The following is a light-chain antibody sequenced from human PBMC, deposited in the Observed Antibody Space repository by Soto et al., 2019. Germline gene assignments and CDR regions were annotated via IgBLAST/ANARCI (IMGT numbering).Light chain of an antibody. J-gene: IGLJ1*01. CDR3: CSYASSGTYV. CDR1: SSDVGSYNL. CDR2: EGS. Sequence: QSALTQPASVSGSPGQSITISCTGTSSDVGSYNLVSWYQQHPGKAPKLMIYEGSKRPSGISSQFSGSKSGNTASLTISGLQAEDEADFYCCSYASSGTYVFGTGTKVTVL. V-gene: IGLV2-23*01.